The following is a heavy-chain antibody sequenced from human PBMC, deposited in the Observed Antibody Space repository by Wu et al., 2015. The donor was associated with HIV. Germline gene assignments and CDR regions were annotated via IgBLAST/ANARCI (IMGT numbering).Heavy chain of an antibody. CDR1: GGTFSSYA. CDR3: ARGDYYGSGSYYNANDY. J-gene: IGHJ4*02. Sequence: QVQLVQSGAEVKKPGSSVKVSCKASGGTFSSYAISWVRQAPGQGLEWMGGIIPIFGTANYAQKFQGRVTITADESTSTAYMELSSLRSEDTAVYYCARGDYYGSGSYYNANDYWGQGTLVTVSS. V-gene: IGHV1-69*12. CDR2: IIPIFGTA. D-gene: IGHD3-10*01.